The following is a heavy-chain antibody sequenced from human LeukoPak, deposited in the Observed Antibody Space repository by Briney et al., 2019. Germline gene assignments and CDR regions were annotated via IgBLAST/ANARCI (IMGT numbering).Heavy chain of an antibody. V-gene: IGHV4-59*08. CDR1: GGSISTYY. Sequence: SETLSLTCTVSGGSISTYYWSWIRQPPGKGLEWIGYIYYSGNTNYNPSLKSRVTISVDKSKNQFSLKLTSVTAADTAVYYCARAPIPGYGHYYFDYWGQGTLVTVSS. D-gene: IGHD5-18*01. J-gene: IGHJ4*02. CDR3: ARAPIPGYGHYYFDY. CDR2: IYYSGNT.